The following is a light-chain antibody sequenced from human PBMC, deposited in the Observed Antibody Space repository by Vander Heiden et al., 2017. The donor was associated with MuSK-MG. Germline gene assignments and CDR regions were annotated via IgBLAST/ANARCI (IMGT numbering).Light chain of an antibody. CDR2: AAS. CDR3: QQGYGNP. V-gene: IGKV1-39*01. Sequence: DIQMTQYPSSLSASVGDRVTITCRASQSISSYLNWYQQKPGKAPKLLIYAASSLQSGVPSRFSGSGAVTDFTLTSSSLKPEDFATYYGQQGYGNPVGQGTKVEIK. J-gene: IGKJ2*01. CDR1: QSISSY.